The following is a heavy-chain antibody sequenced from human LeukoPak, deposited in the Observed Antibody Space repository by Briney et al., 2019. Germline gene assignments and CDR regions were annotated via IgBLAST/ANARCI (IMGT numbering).Heavy chain of an antibody. Sequence: PSETLSLTCTVSGGSISSYYWSWIRQPAGKGLEWIGRIYTSGSTNYNPSLKSRVTMSVDTSNNQFSLKLSSVTAADTAVYYCARDGLSGSGSGGYYYYGMDVWGQGTTVTVSS. CDR1: GGSISSYY. D-gene: IGHD3-10*01. CDR2: IYTSGST. J-gene: IGHJ6*02. CDR3: ARDGLSGSGSGGYYYYGMDV. V-gene: IGHV4-4*07.